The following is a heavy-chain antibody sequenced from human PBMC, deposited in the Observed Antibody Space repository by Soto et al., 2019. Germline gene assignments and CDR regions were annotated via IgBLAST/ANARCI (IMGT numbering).Heavy chain of an antibody. CDR2: INPSGGST. CDR3: ARVDYHFWSGSGDAPYYYYMDV. CDR1: GYTFTSYY. Sequence: ASVKVSCKASGYTFTSYYMHWVRQAPGQGLERMGIINPSGGSTSYAQKFQGRVTMTRDTSTSSAYMEFRSLRSDDTAVYYCARVDYHFWSGSGDAPYYYYMDVWGKGTTVTVSS. J-gene: IGHJ6*03. V-gene: IGHV1-46*01. D-gene: IGHD3-3*01.